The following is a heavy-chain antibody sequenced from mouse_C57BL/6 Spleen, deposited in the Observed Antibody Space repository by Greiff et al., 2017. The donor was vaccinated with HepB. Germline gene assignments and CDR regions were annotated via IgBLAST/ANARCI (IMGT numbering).Heavy chain of an antibody. CDR3: ARMTTERGDY. CDR1: GYTFTDYY. CDR2: INPNNGGT. J-gene: IGHJ2*01. Sequence: EVQLQQSGPELVKPGASVKISCKASGYTFTDYYMNWVKQSHGKSLEWIGDINPNNGGTSYNQKFKGKATLTVDKSSSTAYMELRSLTSEDSAVYYCARMTTERGDYWGQGTTLTVSS. D-gene: IGHD1-1*01. V-gene: IGHV1-26*01.